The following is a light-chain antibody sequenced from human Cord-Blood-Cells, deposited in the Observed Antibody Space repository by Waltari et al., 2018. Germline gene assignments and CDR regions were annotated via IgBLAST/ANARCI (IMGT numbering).Light chain of an antibody. V-gene: IGLV3-1*01. J-gene: IGLJ3*02. Sequence: SYELTQPPSVSVSPGQTASITCSGDKLGDKYACWYQQKPGQSPVLVIYQDSKRPSGIPERFSCTNPGNTATLTISGTQAMDEADYYCQAWDSSTWVFGGGTKLTVL. CDR2: QDS. CDR1: KLGDKY. CDR3: QAWDSSTWV.